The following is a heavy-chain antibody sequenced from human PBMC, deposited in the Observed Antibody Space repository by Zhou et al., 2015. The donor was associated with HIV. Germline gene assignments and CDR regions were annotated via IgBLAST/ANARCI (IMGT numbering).Heavy chain of an antibody. V-gene: IGHV1-8*01. CDR1: GYTFTSYD. D-gene: IGHD3-10*01. CDR2: MNPNSGNT. Sequence: QVQLVQSGAEVKKPGASVKVSCKASGYTFTSYDINWVRQATGQGLEWMGWMNPNSGNTGYAQKFQGRVTMTRNTSISTAYMELSSLRSEDTAVYYCARGLYYYGSGSYYPVDYWGQGTLGHRLL. CDR3: ARGLYYYGSGSYYPVDY. J-gene: IGHJ4*02.